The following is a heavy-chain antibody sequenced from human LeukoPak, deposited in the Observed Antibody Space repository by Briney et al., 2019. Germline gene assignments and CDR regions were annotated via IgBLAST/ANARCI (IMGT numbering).Heavy chain of an antibody. Sequence: VKVSXKASGXTFSSYAISWVRQAPGQGLEWMGGIIPIFGTANYAQKFQGRVTITADESTSTAYMELSSLRSEDTAVYYCASPSGDHVHYFDYWGQGTLVTVSS. CDR1: GXTFSSYA. CDR3: ASPSGDHVHYFDY. J-gene: IGHJ4*02. V-gene: IGHV1-69*13. D-gene: IGHD7-27*01. CDR2: IIPIFGTA.